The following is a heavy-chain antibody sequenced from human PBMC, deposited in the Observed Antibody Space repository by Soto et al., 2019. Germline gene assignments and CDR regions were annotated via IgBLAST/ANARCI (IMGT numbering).Heavy chain of an antibody. D-gene: IGHD2-15*01. CDR2: IYPGDSDT. CDR1: GYSFTSYW. J-gene: IGHJ4*02. V-gene: IGHV5-51*01. Sequence: GESLKISCKGSGYSFTSYWIGWVRQMPGKGLEWMGIIYPGDSDTRYSPSFQGQVTISADKSISTAYLQWSRLKTEDTAVYFCACIRAACGYWGPGTLVTVSS. CDR3: ACIRAACGY.